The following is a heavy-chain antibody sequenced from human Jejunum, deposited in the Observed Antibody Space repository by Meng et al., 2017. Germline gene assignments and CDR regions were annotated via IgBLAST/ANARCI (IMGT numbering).Heavy chain of an antibody. D-gene: IGHD3-9*01. V-gene: IGHV1-69*05. CDR2: IIPIFGTA. CDR1: GGTFSSYG. J-gene: IGHJ6*02. CDR3: ASRGYDIDIDV. Sequence: SVKVSCKASGGTFSSYGIIWVRQAPGQGLEWMGGIIPIFGTADYAQKFQGRVTITTDESTSTAYMALSSLRSDDTAVYYCASRGYDIDIDVWGHGTTVTVSS.